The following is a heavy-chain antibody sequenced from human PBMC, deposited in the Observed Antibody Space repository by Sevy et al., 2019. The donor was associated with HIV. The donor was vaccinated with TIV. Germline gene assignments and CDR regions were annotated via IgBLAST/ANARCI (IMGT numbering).Heavy chain of an antibody. J-gene: IGHJ4*02. D-gene: IGHD3-22*01. V-gene: IGHV3-30*04. CDR3: ARAQQVTMLVVIGGLYFDF. CDR1: GFTFSNYA. CDR2: ISYDGSNK. Sequence: GGSLRLSCAASGFTFSNYAMHWVRQAPGKGLEWVAVISYDGSNKYYADSVKGRFTISRDNARNSLYLQMESLRAEDTAVYYCARAQQVTMLVVIGGLYFDFWGQGTLVTVSS.